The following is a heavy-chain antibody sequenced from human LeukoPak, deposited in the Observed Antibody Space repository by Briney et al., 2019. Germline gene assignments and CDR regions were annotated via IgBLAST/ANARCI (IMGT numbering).Heavy chain of an antibody. CDR1: DDSITMYY. CDR3: ARGRVSSSTWYSTYYYFFYMDF. D-gene: IGHD4-11*01. J-gene: IGHJ6*03. V-gene: IGHV4-59*01. CDR2: VDHTGST. Sequence: SETLSLTCTVSDDSITMYYWTWIRQPPGKGLEWVGYVDHTGSTKFNPSLNGRVSISRDTSNNFFSLRLRSVTAADTAVYFCARGRVSSSTWYSTYYYFFYMDFWGKGTTVTVSS.